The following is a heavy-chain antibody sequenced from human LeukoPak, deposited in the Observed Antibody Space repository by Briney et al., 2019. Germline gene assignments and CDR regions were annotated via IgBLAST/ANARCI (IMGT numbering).Heavy chain of an antibody. CDR3: SGAQSGRSDYFDY. CDR2: INSYGSST. V-gene: IGHV3-74*01. D-gene: IGHD6-19*01. Sequence: GECLRLSCAASGFTFSSYWMHWVRQAPGKGLVWVSRINSYGSSTSYADSVKGRFTISRDNAKNTLYLQMKSLRAEDTAVYYCSGAQSGRSDYFDYWGQGTLVTVAS. CDR1: GFTFSSYW. J-gene: IGHJ4*02.